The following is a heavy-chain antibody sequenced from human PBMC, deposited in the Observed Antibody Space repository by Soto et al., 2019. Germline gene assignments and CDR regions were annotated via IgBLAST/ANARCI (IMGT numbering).Heavy chain of an antibody. Sequence: ASVKVSCKASGYTFTVYYMHWVRQAPGQGLEWMGWINPKSGGTMYPQKFQGRVTMTWDTSISTAYMALTRLRSDDPAVYYCARDLAKGGGSAGFDYWRQGTLVTVSA. V-gene: IGHV1-2*02. D-gene: IGHD1-26*01. CDR3: ARDLAKGGGSAGFDY. CDR1: GYTFTVYY. J-gene: IGHJ4*02. CDR2: INPKSGGT.